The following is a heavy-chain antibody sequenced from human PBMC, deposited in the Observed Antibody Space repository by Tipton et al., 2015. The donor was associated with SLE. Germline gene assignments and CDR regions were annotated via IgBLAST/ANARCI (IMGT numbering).Heavy chain of an antibody. Sequence: TLSLTCTVSGASVTSHNYYWNWVRQPAGKGLEWIGRIYTGGFTYYNPSLESRVTISLDTSKNQFSLKLSSVTAADTAMYYCAKADGVVGGQVPYWYFDLWGRGSLVTVSS. D-gene: IGHD2-21*01. CDR2: IYTGGFT. J-gene: IGHJ2*01. CDR1: GASVTSHNYY. V-gene: IGHV4-61*02. CDR3: AKADGVVGGQVPYWYFDL.